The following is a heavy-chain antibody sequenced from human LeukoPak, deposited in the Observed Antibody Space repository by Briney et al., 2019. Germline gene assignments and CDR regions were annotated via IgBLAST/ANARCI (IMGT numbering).Heavy chain of an antibody. J-gene: IGHJ4*02. Sequence: GESLKISCKSSGYSFTSDWIGWVRQMPGKGLEWMGIIYPGDSDARYSPSFQGLVTISADKSISTAYLQWSSLKASDTAMYYCARHVGLSAADQTWGQGTLVTVSS. CDR2: IYPGDSDA. D-gene: IGHD6-13*01. V-gene: IGHV5-51*01. CDR1: GYSFTSDW. CDR3: ARHVGLSAADQT.